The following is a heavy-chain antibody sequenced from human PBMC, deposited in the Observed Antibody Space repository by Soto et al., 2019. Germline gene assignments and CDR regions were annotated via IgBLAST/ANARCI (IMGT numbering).Heavy chain of an antibody. J-gene: IGHJ3*02. V-gene: IGHV3-72*01. CDR3: TRAGIIGTTSAFDI. CDR1: GFTLSDHF. CDR2: SRNKANSYTT. Sequence: EVELVESGGGLVQPGGSLRLSCAASGFTLSDHFIDWVRQAPGKGLEWVGRSRNKANSYTTEYAASVKGRLTISRDESKNSIYVQMNSLKTEVTAVYYCTRAGIIGTTSAFDIWGQGTMVTVSS. D-gene: IGHD1-20*01.